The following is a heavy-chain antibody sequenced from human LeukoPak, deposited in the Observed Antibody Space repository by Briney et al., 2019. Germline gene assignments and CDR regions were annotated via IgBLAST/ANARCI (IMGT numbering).Heavy chain of an antibody. CDR3: ESISVAGTPLDAFDI. J-gene: IGHJ3*02. V-gene: IGHV3-7*01. CDR1: EFTFSSYW. CDR2: IKQDGSEK. D-gene: IGHD6-19*01. Sequence: RGSLRLSCTASEFTFSSYWMSWVRQAPGKGLEWVANIKQDGSEKDYVDSVKGRFTISRDNAKNSLYLQMNRLRADDTAVYYCESISVAGTPLDAFDIWGQGTIVTVSS.